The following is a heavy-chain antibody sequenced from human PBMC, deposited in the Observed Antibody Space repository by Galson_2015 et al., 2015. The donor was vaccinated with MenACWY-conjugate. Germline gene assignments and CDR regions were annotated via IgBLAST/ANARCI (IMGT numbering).Heavy chain of an antibody. CDR3: ARALMRDSSGYFNWFDP. Sequence: SVKVSCKASGYTFTSYSIHWVRQAPGQRLEWMGWINAGNGNTKYSQKFQGRVTITRDTSASTAYMERSSLRSEDTAVYYCARALMRDSSGYFNWFDPWGQGTLVTVSS. D-gene: IGHD3-22*01. CDR2: INAGNGNT. CDR1: GYTFTSYS. V-gene: IGHV1-3*01. J-gene: IGHJ5*02.